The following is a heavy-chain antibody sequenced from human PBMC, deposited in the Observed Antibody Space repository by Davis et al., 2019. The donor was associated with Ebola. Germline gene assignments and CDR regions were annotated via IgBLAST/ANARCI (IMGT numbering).Heavy chain of an antibody. D-gene: IGHD6-13*01. Sequence: GGSLRLSCTASGLTFGAYAMNWVRRAPGQGLVWVGFIRSTGYGGKAQYAASVKGRFTISRDDSKSIVYLQMDSLKTEDTAVYYCARDLKQPPPSYYYGMDVWGKGTTVTVSS. J-gene: IGHJ6*04. CDR2: IRSTGYGGKA. CDR1: GLTFGAYA. CDR3: ARDLKQPPPSYYYGMDV. V-gene: IGHV3-49*04.